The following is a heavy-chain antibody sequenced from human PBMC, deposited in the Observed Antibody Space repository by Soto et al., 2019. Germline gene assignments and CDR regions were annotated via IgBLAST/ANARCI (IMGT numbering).Heavy chain of an antibody. Sequence: GGSLRLSCAASGFTFSSYGMHWVRQAPGKGLEWVAVIWYDGSNKYYADSVKGRFTISRDNSKNTLYLQMNSLRAEDTAVYYCAREDIVVVVAATYYYYYGMDVWGQGTTVTAP. J-gene: IGHJ6*02. V-gene: IGHV3-33*01. CDR3: AREDIVVVVAATYYYYYGMDV. CDR2: IWYDGSNK. CDR1: GFTFSSYG. D-gene: IGHD2-15*01.